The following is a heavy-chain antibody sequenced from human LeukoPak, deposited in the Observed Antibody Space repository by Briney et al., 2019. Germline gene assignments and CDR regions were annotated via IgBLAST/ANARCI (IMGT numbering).Heavy chain of an antibody. J-gene: IGHJ4*02. Sequence: SETLSLTCTVSGGSISSYYWSWIRQPAGKGLEWIGRIYTSGSTNYNPSLKSRVTMSVDTSKNQFSLKLSSVTAADTAVYYCAGSLRAVSYFDYWAREPWSPSPQ. CDR2: IYTSGST. D-gene: IGHD3-10*01. CDR1: GGSISSYY. CDR3: AGSLRAVSYFDY. V-gene: IGHV4-4*07.